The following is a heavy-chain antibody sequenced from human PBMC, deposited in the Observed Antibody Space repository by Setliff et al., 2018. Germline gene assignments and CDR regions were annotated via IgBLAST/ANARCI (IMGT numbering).Heavy chain of an antibody. CDR1: GYTFTGYY. CDR2: INPSSGAT. J-gene: IGHJ4*02. D-gene: IGHD3-3*01. V-gene: IGHV1-2*06. CDR3: ARAQSWSGGPYYFDN. Sequence: ASVKVSCKASGYTFTGYYMHWVRQAPGQGLEWMGRINPSSGATIYAQKFQGRVTMTRNTSISTAYMDLSSLRFEDTAVYYCARAQSWSGGPYYFDNWGQGTLVTVSS.